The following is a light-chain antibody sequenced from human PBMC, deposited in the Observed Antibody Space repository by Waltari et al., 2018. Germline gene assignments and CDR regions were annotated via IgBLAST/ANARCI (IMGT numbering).Light chain of an antibody. Sequence: QSALTQPASVSGSPGQSIPISCTGTSSDVWNYNLVSWYQQHPGKAPKLMIYEVTKRPSGVSNRFSGSKSGNTASLTISGLQAEDEADYCCCSYAGSTTHVIFGGGTKLTVL. CDR1: SSDVWNYNL. V-gene: IGLV2-23*02. J-gene: IGLJ2*01. CDR2: EVT. CDR3: CSYAGSTTHVI.